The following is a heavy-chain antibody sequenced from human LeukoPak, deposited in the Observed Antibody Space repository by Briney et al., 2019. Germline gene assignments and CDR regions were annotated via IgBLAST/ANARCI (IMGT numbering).Heavy chain of an antibody. Sequence: PSETLSLTCTVSGGSISSYYWSWIRQPPGKGLEWIGYIYYSGSTIYNPSLKSRVTISVDTSKNQFSLKLSSVTAADTAVYYCARLHSSGRGYWGQGTLVTVSS. J-gene: IGHJ4*02. CDR3: ARLHSSGRGY. V-gene: IGHV4-59*08. D-gene: IGHD6-19*01. CDR1: GGSISSYY. CDR2: IYYSGST.